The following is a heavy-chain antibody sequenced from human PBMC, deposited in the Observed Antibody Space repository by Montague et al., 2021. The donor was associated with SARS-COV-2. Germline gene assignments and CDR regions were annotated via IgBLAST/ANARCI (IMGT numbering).Heavy chain of an antibody. J-gene: IGHJ3*02. Sequence: SLRLFCAASGFTFDDYAMHWVRQAPGKGLEWVCVINWDGGSTYYVDSVKGRFTISRDNSKKSLYLQMNSLRAEDTALYYCAKGSATVTTLDAFDIWGQGTMVTVSS. D-gene: IGHD4-17*01. CDR1: GFTFDDYA. CDR3: AKGSATVTTLDAFDI. CDR2: INWDGGST. V-gene: IGHV3-43D*03.